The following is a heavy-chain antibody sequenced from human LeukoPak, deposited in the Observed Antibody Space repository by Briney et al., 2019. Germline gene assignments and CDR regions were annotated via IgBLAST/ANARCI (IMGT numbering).Heavy chain of an antibody. V-gene: IGHV4-4*07. CDR3: ARALVPYYDILTGYYKHPIDAFDI. J-gene: IGHJ3*02. CDR2: IYTSGST. CDR1: GASLSSYY. Sequence: SETLSLTCTVSGASLSSYYWSWIRQPAGEGLEWIGRIYTSGSTNYNPPLTRRVTMSVDTSKNQFSLKLIPVTAADTAVYYCARALVPYYDILTGYYKHPIDAFDIWGQGTMVTVSS. D-gene: IGHD3-9*01.